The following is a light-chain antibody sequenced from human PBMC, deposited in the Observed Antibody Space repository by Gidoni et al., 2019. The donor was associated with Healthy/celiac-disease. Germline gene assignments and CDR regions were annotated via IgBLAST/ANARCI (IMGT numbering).Light chain of an antibody. CDR3: QQSYSTLLWT. CDR2: AAS. CDR1: QRISSY. J-gene: IGKJ1*01. V-gene: IGKV1-39*01. Sequence: DIQMTQSPSSLSASVGDRVTITCRASQRISSYLNWYQQKPGKAPKPLIYAASSLQSGVPSRFSGSRAGTDFTITISSLQPEDFATYYCQQSYSTLLWTFGQGTKVEIK.